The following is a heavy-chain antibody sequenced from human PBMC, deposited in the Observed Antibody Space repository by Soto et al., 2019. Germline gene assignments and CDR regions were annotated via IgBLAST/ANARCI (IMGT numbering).Heavy chain of an antibody. Sequence: SETLSLTCAVSGGFISSGGYSWSWIRQPPGKGLEWIGYIYHSGSTYYNPSLKSRVTISVDRSKNQFSLKLSSVTAADTAVYYCARNRGSNCFDPCGQGTLVTVSS. D-gene: IGHD1-1*01. CDR1: GGFISSGGYS. CDR3: ARNRGSNCFDP. J-gene: IGHJ5*02. V-gene: IGHV4-30-2*01. CDR2: IYHSGST.